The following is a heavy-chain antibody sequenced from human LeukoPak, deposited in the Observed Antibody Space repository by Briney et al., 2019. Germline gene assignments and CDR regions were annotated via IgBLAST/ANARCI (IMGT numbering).Heavy chain of an antibody. J-gene: IGHJ5*02. Sequence: GGSLRLSCAASGFTFSSYGMHWVRQAPGKGLEWVAVISYDGSNKYYADSVKGRFTISRDNSKNTLYLQMNSLRAEDTAVYYCAKANMVRGVIITRWFDPWGQGTLVTVSS. V-gene: IGHV3-30*18. CDR1: GFTFSSYG. CDR3: AKANMVRGVIITRWFDP. CDR2: ISYDGSNK. D-gene: IGHD3-10*01.